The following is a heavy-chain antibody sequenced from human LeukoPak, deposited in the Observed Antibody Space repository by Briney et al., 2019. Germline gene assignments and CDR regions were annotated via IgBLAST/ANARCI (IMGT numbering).Heavy chain of an antibody. CDR1: EFKFRDFD. J-gene: IGHJ4*02. V-gene: IGHV3-30*03. CDR2: ISYDGTKE. CDR3: VRDVAF. Sequence: PGGSLRLSCKTSEFKFRDFDMDWVRQAPGKGLEWVAHISYDGTKEYYADSVKGRFSISRDNSQDTVYLQLSSLTTEDTARYYCVRDVAFWGQGTLIIVSS.